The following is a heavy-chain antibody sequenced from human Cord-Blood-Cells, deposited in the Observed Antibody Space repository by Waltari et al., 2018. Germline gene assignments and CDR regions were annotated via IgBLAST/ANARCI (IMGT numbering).Heavy chain of an antibody. CDR3: ARHSVEQNWFDP. CDR2: IYYSGST. J-gene: IGHJ5*02. CDR1: GGSIISYY. Sequence: QVQLQESGPGLVKPSETLSLTCTVSGGSIISYYWSWHRQPPGKGLEWIGYIYYSGSTNYNPSLKSRVTISVDTSKNQFSLKLSSVTAADTAVYYCARHSVEQNWFDPWGQGTLVTVSS. V-gene: IGHV4-59*08.